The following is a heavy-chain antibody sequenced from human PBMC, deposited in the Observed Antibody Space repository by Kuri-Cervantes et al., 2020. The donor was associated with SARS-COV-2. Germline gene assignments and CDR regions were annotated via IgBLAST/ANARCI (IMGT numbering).Heavy chain of an antibody. CDR3: ARDMGDRLLWFGELLY. V-gene: IGHV1-69*04. CDR1: GGTFSSYA. D-gene: IGHD3-10*01. J-gene: IGHJ4*02. CDR2: IIPILGIA. Sequence: SVKVSCKASGGTFSSYAISWVRQAPGQGLEWMGRIIPILGIANYAQKFQGRVTITADKSTSTACMELSSLRSEDTAVYYCARDMGDRLLWFGELLYWGQGTLVTVSS.